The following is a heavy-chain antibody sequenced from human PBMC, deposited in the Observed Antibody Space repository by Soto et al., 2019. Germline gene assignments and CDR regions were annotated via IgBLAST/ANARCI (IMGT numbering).Heavy chain of an antibody. CDR1: GFTFNSYA. V-gene: IGHV3-23*01. CDR3: AKLSQYSSSYYFNS. Sequence: GGSLRLSCAASGFTFNSYAMIWVRQAPGKGLEWVSSVSGLGATTHHADSVQGRFTISRDNSRNTLHLQMNSLRAEDTAVYYCAKLSQYSSSYYFNSWGQGTLVTVSS. D-gene: IGHD6-6*01. J-gene: IGHJ4*02. CDR2: VSGLGATT.